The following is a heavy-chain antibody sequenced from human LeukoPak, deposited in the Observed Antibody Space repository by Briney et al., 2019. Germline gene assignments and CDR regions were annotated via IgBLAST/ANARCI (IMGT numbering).Heavy chain of an antibody. CDR3: ARAPWVPADKVFDY. CDR2: INHSGST. Sequence: PSETLSLTCAVYGGSFSGYYWSWIRQPPGRGLEWIGEINHSGSTNYNPSLKSRVTISVDTSKNQFSLKLSSVTAADTAVYYCARAPWVPADKVFDYWGQGTLVTVSS. D-gene: IGHD2-2*01. V-gene: IGHV4-34*01. J-gene: IGHJ4*02. CDR1: GGSFSGYY.